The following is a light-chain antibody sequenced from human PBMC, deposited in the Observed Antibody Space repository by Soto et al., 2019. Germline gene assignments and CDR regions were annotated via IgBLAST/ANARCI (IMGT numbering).Light chain of an antibody. CDR1: TGAVTNGHY. CDR2: DTT. CDR3: LLSYNGPYV. Sequence: QGVVTQEPSLTVSPGGTVTLTCGSSTGAVTNGHYPYWFQQEPGQAPRTLIYDTTNRHSWTPARFSGSLLGGKAALTLSGAQPEDEAEYYCLLSYNGPYVFGTGTKVTVL. J-gene: IGLJ1*01. V-gene: IGLV7-46*01.